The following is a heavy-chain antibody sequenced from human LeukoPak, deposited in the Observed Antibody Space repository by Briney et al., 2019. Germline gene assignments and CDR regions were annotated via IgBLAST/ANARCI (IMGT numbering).Heavy chain of an antibody. D-gene: IGHD3-9*01. CDR1: GGSISSDGYY. CDR2: ICYGGST. Sequence: PPQTLTLTCPVSGGSISSDGYYWSWIRQPPGKGLEWIGYICYGGSTYYDPSLKSRVTISVDTSKNQFSLKLSSVTAADTAVYYCAREEILTGRDFYFDYWGQGTLVTISS. V-gene: IGHV4-31*03. J-gene: IGHJ4*02. CDR3: AREEILTGRDFYFDY.